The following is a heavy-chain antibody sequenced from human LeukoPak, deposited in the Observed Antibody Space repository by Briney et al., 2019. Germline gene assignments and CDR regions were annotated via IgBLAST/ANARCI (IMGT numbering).Heavy chain of an antibody. V-gene: IGHV3-30*02. CDR1: GFAFSSYG. D-gene: IGHD3-22*01. CDR2: IHYDSTTE. J-gene: IGHJ3*02. CDR3: ARDLKWYYDSSGYPAI. Sequence: GGSLRLSCAASGFAFSSYGMHWVRQAPGKGLEWVAYIHYDSTTEDYADSVKGRFTISRDNSKNTLYLQMNSLRAEDTAVYYCARDLKWYYDSSGYPAIWGQGTMVAVSS.